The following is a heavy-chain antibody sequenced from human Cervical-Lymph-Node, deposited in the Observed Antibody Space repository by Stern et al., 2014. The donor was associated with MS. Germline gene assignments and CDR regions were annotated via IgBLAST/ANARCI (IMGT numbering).Heavy chain of an antibody. D-gene: IGHD1-14*01. CDR2: IIPIFGTA. Sequence: VQLVESGAEVKKPGSSVRVSCKAYGDTLSNSAFSWVRQAPGQGLEWMGGIIPIFGTASYAQNFQGRVTITADESTNTAYMELSSLRSDDTAVYYCERDSEVLFAMDVWGQGTTVTVSS. CDR3: ERDSEVLFAMDV. J-gene: IGHJ6*02. CDR1: GDTLSNSA. V-gene: IGHV1-69*01.